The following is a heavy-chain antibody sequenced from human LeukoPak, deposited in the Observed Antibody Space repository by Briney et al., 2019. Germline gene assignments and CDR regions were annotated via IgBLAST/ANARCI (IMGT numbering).Heavy chain of an antibody. CDR2: INPSGGST. CDR3: ARGPASIVVVTASAGGEFDP. Sequence: ASVKVSCKASGYTFTSYYMHWVRQAPGQGLEWMGIINPSGGSTSYAQKFQGRVTMTRDTSTSTVYMELGSLRSEDTAVYYCARGPASIVVVTASAGGEFDPWGQGTLVTVSS. J-gene: IGHJ5*02. CDR1: GYTFTSYY. V-gene: IGHV1-46*01. D-gene: IGHD2-21*02.